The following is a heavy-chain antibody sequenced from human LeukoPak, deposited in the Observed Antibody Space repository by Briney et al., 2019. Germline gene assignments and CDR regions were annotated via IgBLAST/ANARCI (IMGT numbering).Heavy chain of an antibody. V-gene: IGHV1-46*01. J-gene: IGHJ5*02. CDR3: ARDYYDSSGFDP. CDR1: GXTXTSXY. Sequence: VKVSCKASGXTXTSXYMHWXRXAPGQGLXWMGIINPSGGSTSYAQKFQGRVTMTRDTSTITAYMELSSLRSEDTAVYYCARDYYDSSGFDPWGQGTLVTVSS. CDR2: INPSGGST. D-gene: IGHD3-22*01.